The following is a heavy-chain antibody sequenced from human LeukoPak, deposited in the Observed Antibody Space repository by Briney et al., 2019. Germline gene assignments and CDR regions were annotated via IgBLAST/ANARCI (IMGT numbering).Heavy chain of an antibody. J-gene: IGHJ3*02. Sequence: VGSLRLSCAASGFTVSSNYMSWVRQAPGKGLEWVSVIYSGGSTYYADSVKGRFTISRDNSKNTLYLQMNSLRAEDTAVYYCAKGTRGVTSDAFDIWGQGTMVTVSS. D-gene: IGHD4-17*01. V-gene: IGHV3-53*01. CDR1: GFTVSSNY. CDR3: AKGTRGVTSDAFDI. CDR2: IYSGGST.